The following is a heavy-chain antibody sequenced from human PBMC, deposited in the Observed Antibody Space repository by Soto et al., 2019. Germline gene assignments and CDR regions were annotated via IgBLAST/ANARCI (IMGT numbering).Heavy chain of an antibody. CDR3: AGGQYYFDY. Sequence: QVQLVESGGGVVQPGRSLRLSCAASGFPFSSYGMHCVRQAPGKGRDWGALISYDGTNQYYADSVKGRFTVSRDNSKNTLYLHMSRLRAEDTAVYYCAGGQYYFDYCGQGTLVSVSS. CDR2: ISYDGTNQ. CDR1: GFPFSSYG. D-gene: IGHD2-15*01. V-gene: IGHV3-30*03. J-gene: IGHJ4*02.